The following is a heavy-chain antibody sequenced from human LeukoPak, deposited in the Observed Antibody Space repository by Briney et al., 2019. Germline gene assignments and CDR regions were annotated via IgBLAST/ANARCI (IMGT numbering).Heavy chain of an antibody. V-gene: IGHV4-4*07. Sequence: SETLSLTCTVSGGSISSYYWSWIRQPAGKGLEWIGRIYTSGSTNYNPSLKSRVTMSVDTSKNQFSLKLSSVTAADTAVYYCARELNYDFWSGDYYYYMDVWGKGTTVTVSS. CDR2: IYTSGST. CDR3: ARELNYDFWSGDYYYYMDV. D-gene: IGHD3-3*01. J-gene: IGHJ6*03. CDR1: GGSISSYY.